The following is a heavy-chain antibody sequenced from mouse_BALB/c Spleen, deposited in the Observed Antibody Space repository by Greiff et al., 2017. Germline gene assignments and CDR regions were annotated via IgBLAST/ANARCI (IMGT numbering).Heavy chain of an antibody. CDR2: IDPENGNT. CDR1: GFNIKDYY. D-gene: IGHD1-1*01. Sequence: VQLKESGAELVRPGALVKLSCKASGFNIKDYYMHWVKQRPEQGLEWIGWIDPENGNTIYDPKFQGKASITADTSSNTAYLQLSSLTSEDTAVYYCARGHYGSSPWFAYWGQGTLVTVSA. CDR3: ARGHYGSSPWFAY. J-gene: IGHJ3*01. V-gene: IGHV14-1*02.